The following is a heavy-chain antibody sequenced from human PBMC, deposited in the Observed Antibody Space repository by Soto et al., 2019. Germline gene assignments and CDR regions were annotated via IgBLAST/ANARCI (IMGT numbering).Heavy chain of an antibody. CDR3: ARDSSGGMHV. J-gene: IGHJ6*02. CDR2: IYYSGST. V-gene: IGHV4-59*01. CDR1: GGSISSYY. D-gene: IGHD3-10*01. Sequence: EILSLTGIVAGGSISSYYWSWIRQPPGKGLEWIGYIYYSGSTNYNPSLKSRVTISVDTSKNQFPLKLSSVTAADTAVYYCARDSSGGMHVWGQGTTVTVSS.